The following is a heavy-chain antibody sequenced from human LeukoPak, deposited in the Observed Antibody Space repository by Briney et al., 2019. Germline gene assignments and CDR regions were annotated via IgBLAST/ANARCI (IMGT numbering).Heavy chain of an antibody. J-gene: IGHJ4*02. Sequence: SSETLSLTCAVYGGSFSGYYWSWIRQPPGKGLEWTGEINHSGSTNYNPSLKSRVTISVDTSKNQFSLKLSSVTAADTVVYYCARVDYYNSSGYYLDYWGQGTLVTVSS. CDR3: ARVDYYNSSGYYLDY. D-gene: IGHD3-22*01. CDR2: INHSGST. CDR1: GGSFSGYY. V-gene: IGHV4-34*01.